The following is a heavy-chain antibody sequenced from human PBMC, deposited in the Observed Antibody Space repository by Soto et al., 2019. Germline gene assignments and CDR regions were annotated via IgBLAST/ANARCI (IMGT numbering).Heavy chain of an antibody. CDR1: AFSLRTSGVG. D-gene: IGHD5-18*01. Sequence: SGPTLVNPTQTLTLTCTFSAFSLRTSGVGVGLIRQPPGKALEWLALIYWDDDKRYSPSLKSRLTITKDTSKNQVVLTMTNIDPVDTATYYCALLISVDTAMVTRLQWFDPRGQGTLVTVSS. J-gene: IGHJ5*02. CDR3: ALLISVDTAMVTRLQWFDP. V-gene: IGHV2-5*02. CDR2: IYWDDDK.